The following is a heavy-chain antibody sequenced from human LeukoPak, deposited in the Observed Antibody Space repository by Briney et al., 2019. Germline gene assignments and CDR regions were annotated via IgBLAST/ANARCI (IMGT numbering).Heavy chain of an antibody. CDR2: IIPIIAIA. J-gene: IGHJ4*02. V-gene: IGHV1-69*04. Sequence: SVKVSCKASGANLTTYGINWVRQAPGQGLEWMGRIIPIIAIAHYAQKFLGRITITADTSTSTAFLDLSSLTFEDTAVYYCARNFYGSGSYQHEPRKFDYWGQGTVVTVPS. CDR1: GANLTTYG. D-gene: IGHD3-10*01. CDR3: ARNFYGSGSYQHEPRKFDY.